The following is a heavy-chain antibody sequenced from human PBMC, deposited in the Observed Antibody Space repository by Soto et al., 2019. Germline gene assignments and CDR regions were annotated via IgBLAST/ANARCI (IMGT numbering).Heavy chain of an antibody. J-gene: IGHJ4*02. CDR2: IYYTGST. CDR1: GGSISNYY. D-gene: IGHD3-3*01. V-gene: IGHV4-59*01. Sequence: SETLSLTCTVSGGSISNYYWSWVRQPPGKGLEWVGYIYYTGSTNYNPSLKNRVTISEDTSKNQFSLKLTSVTAADTAVYYCARHYDFWSGYLDYWGQGTLVTVSS. CDR3: ARHYDFWSGYLDY.